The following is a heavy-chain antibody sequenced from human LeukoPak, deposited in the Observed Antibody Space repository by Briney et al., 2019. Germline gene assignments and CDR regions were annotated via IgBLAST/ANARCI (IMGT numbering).Heavy chain of an antibody. Sequence: PVASVKVSCKASGYTFTSYGISWVRQAPGQGLEWMGIINPSGGSTSYAQKFQGRVTMTRDMSTSTVYMELSSLRSEDTAVYYCARDAYDFWSGYYSTWFDPWGQGTLVTVSS. V-gene: IGHV1-46*01. D-gene: IGHD3-3*01. CDR1: GYTFTSYG. CDR3: ARDAYDFWSGYYSTWFDP. CDR2: INPSGGST. J-gene: IGHJ5*02.